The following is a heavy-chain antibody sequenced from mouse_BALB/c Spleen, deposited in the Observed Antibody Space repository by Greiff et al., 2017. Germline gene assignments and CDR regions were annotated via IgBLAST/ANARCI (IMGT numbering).Heavy chain of an antibody. D-gene: IGHD3-1*01. CDR3: ARGHDRAMDY. J-gene: IGHJ4*01. Sequence: VKLQESGPGLVAPAQSLSITCTVSGSSLTSYGVHWVRQPPGKGLEWMGVIWAGGSTNYNSALMSRLSISKDNSTSQVFLKMNRLQTDDTAMYYCARGHDRAMDYWGQGTSVTVSA. CDR2: IWAGGST. CDR1: GSSLTSYG. V-gene: IGHV2-9*02.